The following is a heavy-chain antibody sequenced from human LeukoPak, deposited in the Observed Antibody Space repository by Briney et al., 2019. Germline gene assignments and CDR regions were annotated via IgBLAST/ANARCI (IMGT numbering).Heavy chain of an antibody. V-gene: IGHV1-18*01. CDR3: ANVAKGRYFFYYMDV. CDR1: GHTDNTYG. D-gene: IGHD2-15*01. J-gene: IGHJ6*03. CDR2: IFSYNGQT. Sequence: ASVKVSCKASGHTDNTYGFSWVRQAPGQGLEWIGWIFSYNGQTKYANKFQGRVTMTTGTSKTIAYMELRSLRSDDTAVYFCANVAKGRYFFYYMDVWGKGTTVTVS.